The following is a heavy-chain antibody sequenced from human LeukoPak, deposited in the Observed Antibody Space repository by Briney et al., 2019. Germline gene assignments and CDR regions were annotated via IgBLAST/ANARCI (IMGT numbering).Heavy chain of an antibody. Sequence: PSETLSLTCAVYGGSFSGYYWSWIRQPPGKGLEWIGEINHSGSTNYNPSLKSRVTISVDTSKNQFSLKLSSVTAADTAVYYCARVYYHSVVDSCFDYWGQGTLVTVSS. CDR2: INHSGST. CDR3: ARVYYHSVVDSCFDY. CDR1: GGSFSGYY. V-gene: IGHV4-34*01. D-gene: IGHD3-22*01. J-gene: IGHJ4*02.